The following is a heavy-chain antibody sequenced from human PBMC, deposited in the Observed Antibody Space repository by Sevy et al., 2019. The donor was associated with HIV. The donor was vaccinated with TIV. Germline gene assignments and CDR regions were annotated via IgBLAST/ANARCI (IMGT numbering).Heavy chain of an antibody. CDR1: GDSITSYY. V-gene: IGHV4-59*01. CDR3: ARPHTSGWTRFEH. J-gene: IGHJ4*02. D-gene: IGHD6-19*01. CDR2: VHNGGSS. Sequence: SETLSLTCTVSGDSITSYYWAWIRQPPGKGLEWIGNVHNGGSSNYNPCLKRRLTISVDTTNNQFSLKLGSVTVADTAVYFCARPHTSGWTRFEHWGQGILVTVSS.